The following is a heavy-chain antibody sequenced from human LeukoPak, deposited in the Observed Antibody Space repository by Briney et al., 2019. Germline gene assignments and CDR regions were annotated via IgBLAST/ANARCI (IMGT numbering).Heavy chain of an antibody. CDR1: GFTFSGYE. D-gene: IGHD2-15*01. CDR3: ARAPWWNGMDV. V-gene: IGHV3-48*03. Sequence: GGSLRLSCAASGFTFSGYEMSWVRQAPGKGLEWVSYISGSGKITYHADSVKGRFIISRDNAKSSLYLQMNSLRADDAAVYYCARAPWWNGMDVWGKGTTVTVSS. J-gene: IGHJ6*04. CDR2: ISGSGKIT.